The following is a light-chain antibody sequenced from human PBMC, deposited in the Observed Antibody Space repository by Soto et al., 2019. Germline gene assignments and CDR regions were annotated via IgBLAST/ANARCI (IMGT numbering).Light chain of an antibody. CDR1: QSVSSNY. V-gene: IGKV3D-20*01. CDR2: DAS. J-gene: IGKJ5*01. CDR3: QQYGSSPT. Sequence: ETVLTQSPATLSLSPGERATLSCGAGQSVSSNYLAWYQHKRGLAPRLLIYDASSRATGIPDRFSGSGSGTDFTLTISRLEPEDFAVYYCQQYGSSPTFGQGTRLEIK.